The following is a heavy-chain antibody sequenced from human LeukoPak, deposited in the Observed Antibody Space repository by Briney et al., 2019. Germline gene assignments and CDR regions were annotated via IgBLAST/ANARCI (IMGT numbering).Heavy chain of an antibody. CDR2: IYYSGTA. Sequence: PSETLSLTCTVSDDSITNNFYFWGWIRQPPGTGLEWIGIIYYSGTAYYNPSLKSRVTISLDTSKNQFSLKLTSVTAADTAVYYCARHKVAVPQGFDYWGQGTLVTVSS. V-gene: IGHV4-39*01. CDR1: DDSITNNFYF. J-gene: IGHJ4*02. D-gene: IGHD6-19*01. CDR3: ARHKVAVPQGFDY.